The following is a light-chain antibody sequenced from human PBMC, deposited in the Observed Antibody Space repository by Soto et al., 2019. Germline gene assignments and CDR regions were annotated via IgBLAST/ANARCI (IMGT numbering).Light chain of an antibody. J-gene: IGLJ1*01. CDR2: KVS. CDR1: SSDVGGYNY. V-gene: IGLV2-14*01. Sequence: QSALTQPASVSGSPGQSITISCTGTSSDVGGYNYVSWYQQHPGKAPKLMIYKVSNRPSGVSNRFSGSKSGNTASLTISGLQAEDEADYYCSSYTSSSTPDVFGTGTKLTVL. CDR3: SSYTSSSTPDV.